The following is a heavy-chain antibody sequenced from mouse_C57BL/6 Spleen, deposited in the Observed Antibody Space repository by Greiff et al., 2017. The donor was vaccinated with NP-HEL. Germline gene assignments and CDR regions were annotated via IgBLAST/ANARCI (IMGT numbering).Heavy chain of an antibody. Sequence: QVQLKESGAELVRPGASVKLSCKASGYTFTDYYINWVKQRPGQGLEWIARIYPGSGNTYYNEKFKGKATLTAEKSSSTAYMQLSSLTSEDSAVYFCARWGDYDQGFDYWGQGTTLTVSS. V-gene: IGHV1-76*01. CDR1: GYTFTDYY. CDR3: ARWGDYDQGFDY. CDR2: IYPGSGNT. J-gene: IGHJ2*01. D-gene: IGHD2-4*01.